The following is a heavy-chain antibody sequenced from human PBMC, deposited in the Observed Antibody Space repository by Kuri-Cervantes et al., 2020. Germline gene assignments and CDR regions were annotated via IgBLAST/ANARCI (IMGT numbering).Heavy chain of an antibody. J-gene: IGHJ4*02. CDR3: ATDPCPGGNCYGTSDF. Sequence: GESLKISCAASGFIFSDYYMSWVRQVPGKGLEWVSYISTSGTTIYYADSVKGRFTISRDNGKNSLYLQIGSLRAEDTAFYYCATDPCPGGNCYGTSDFWGRGTLVTVSS. V-gene: IGHV3-11*01. CDR2: ISTSGTTI. D-gene: IGHD2-15*01. CDR1: GFIFSDYY.